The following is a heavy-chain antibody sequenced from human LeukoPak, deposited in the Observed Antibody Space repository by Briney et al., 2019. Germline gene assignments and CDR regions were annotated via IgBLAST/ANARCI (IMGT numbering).Heavy chain of an antibody. CDR3: ARGTATYYYDSSGYYQDY. Sequence: GASVKVSCKASGYTFTSYDINWVRQATGQGLEWMGWMNPNSGNTGYAQKFQGRVTMTRNTSISTAYMELSSLRSEDTAVYYCARGTATYYYDSSGYYQDYWGQGTLVTVSS. CDR2: MNPNSGNT. CDR1: GYTFTSYD. J-gene: IGHJ4*02. V-gene: IGHV1-8*01. D-gene: IGHD3-22*01.